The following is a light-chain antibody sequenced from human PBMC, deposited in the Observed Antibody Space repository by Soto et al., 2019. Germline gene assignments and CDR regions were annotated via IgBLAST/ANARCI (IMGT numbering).Light chain of an antibody. CDR2: NAS. J-gene: IGKJ5*01. Sequence: DILLTQSPATLSLSPGERVTISCRASQSVTSCLAWYQQKPGKAPKLLIYNASSLDSGIPARFSGSASGTDFTLTISSLQPEDFAAYYCQQYYSTPATFGHGTRLDIK. CDR1: QSVTSC. CDR3: QQYYSTPAT. V-gene: IGKV1-5*03.